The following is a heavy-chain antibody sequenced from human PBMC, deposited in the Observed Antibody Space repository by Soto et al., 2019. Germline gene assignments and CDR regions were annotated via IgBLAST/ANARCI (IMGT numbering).Heavy chain of an antibody. CDR2: IWYDGSNK. D-gene: IGHD6-19*01. CDR1: GFTFSSYG. CDR3: ARVKDSCGWYWAFYI. Sequence: QVQLVESGGGVVQPGRSLRLSCAASGFTFSSYGMHWVRQAPGKGLEWVAVIWYDGSNKYYVDSVKGRFTISRDNSKHTLYLQMNSLRAEDTAVYYCARVKDSCGWYWAFYIWGQEIMATVSS. V-gene: IGHV3-33*01. J-gene: IGHJ3*02.